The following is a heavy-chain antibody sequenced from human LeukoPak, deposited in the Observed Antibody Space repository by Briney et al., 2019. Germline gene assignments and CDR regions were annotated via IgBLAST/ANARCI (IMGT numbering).Heavy chain of an antibody. CDR1: GFTVSSNY. Sequence: GGSLILSCAASGFTVSSNYMSWVRQAPGKGLEWGSVIYSGGSTYYADSVKGRFTISRDNSKNTLYLQMNSLRAEDTAVYYCARDGGRGTFDYWGQGTLVTVSS. D-gene: IGHD1-7*01. V-gene: IGHV3-53*01. CDR2: IYSGGST. J-gene: IGHJ4*02. CDR3: ARDGGRGTFDY.